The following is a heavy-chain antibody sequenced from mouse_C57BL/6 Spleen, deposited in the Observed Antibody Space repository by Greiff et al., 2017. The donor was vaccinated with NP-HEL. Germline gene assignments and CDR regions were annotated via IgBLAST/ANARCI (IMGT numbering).Heavy chain of an antibody. D-gene: IGHD4-1*01. J-gene: IGHJ2*01. Sequence: EVQVVESGGGLVKPGGSLKLSCAASGFTFSSYAMSWVRQTPEKRLEWVATISDGGSYTYYPDNVKGRFTISRDNAKNNLYLQMSHLKSEDTAMYYCARAHNWGYFDYWGQGTTLTVSS. CDR2: ISDGGSYT. V-gene: IGHV5-4*01. CDR3: ARAHNWGYFDY. CDR1: GFTFSSYA.